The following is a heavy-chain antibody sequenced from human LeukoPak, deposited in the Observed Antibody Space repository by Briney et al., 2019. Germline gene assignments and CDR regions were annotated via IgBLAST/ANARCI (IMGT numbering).Heavy chain of an antibody. V-gene: IGHV3-23*01. Sequence: PGGSLRLSCAASGFTFSSYAMSWVRQAPGKWLEWVSAISGSGGSTYYADSVKGRFTISRDNSKNTLYLQMNSLRAEDTAVYYCALSEYRSSTFDYWGQGTLVTVSS. CDR3: ALSEYRSSTFDY. J-gene: IGHJ4*02. CDR2: ISGSGGST. D-gene: IGHD6-6*01. CDR1: GFTFSSYA.